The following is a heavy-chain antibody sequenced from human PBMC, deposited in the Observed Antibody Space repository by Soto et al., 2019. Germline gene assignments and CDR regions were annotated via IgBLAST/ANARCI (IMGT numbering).Heavy chain of an antibody. Sequence: PSETLSLTCTVSGDSIGNYYWSWIRQPPGKGLEWIGYIYYSGSTNYNPSLKSRVTISVDTSKNQSSLKLNSVTAADTAVYYCARHLWVGTSWYLGAFDIWGQGTMVTVSS. CDR1: GDSIGNYY. D-gene: IGHD6-13*01. CDR3: ARHLWVGTSWYLGAFDI. CDR2: IYYSGST. V-gene: IGHV4-59*08. J-gene: IGHJ3*02.